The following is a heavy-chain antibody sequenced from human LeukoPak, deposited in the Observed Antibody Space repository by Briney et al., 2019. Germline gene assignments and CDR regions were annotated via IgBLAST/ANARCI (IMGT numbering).Heavy chain of an antibody. CDR3: ARINEALVDAFDI. V-gene: IGHV3-33*01. D-gene: IGHD1-1*01. J-gene: IGHJ3*02. CDR2: IWYDGSNK. CDR1: GFTFSSYG. Sequence: GGSLRLSCAASGFTFSSYGMHWVRQAPGKGREWVAVIWYDGSNKYYADSVKGRFTISRDNSKNTLYLQMNSLRAEDTAVYYCARINEALVDAFDIWGQGTMVTVSS.